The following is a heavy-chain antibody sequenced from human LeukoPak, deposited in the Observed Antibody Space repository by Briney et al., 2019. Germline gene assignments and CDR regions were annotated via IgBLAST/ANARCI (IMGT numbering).Heavy chain of an antibody. Sequence: HPGGSLRLSCAASGFTFSSDWMHWVRQAPGKGLVWVSRLNSDGGYTTYADSVKGRFTISRDNAKNTLHLQMNSLRAEDTAVYYCARGGQWLRFDYWGQGSLVTVSS. CDR2: LNSDGGYT. CDR1: GFTFSSDW. D-gene: IGHD6-19*01. V-gene: IGHV3-74*01. J-gene: IGHJ4*02. CDR3: ARGGQWLRFDY.